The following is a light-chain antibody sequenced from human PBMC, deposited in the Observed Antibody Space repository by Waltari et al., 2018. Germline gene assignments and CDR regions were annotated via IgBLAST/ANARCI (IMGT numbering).Light chain of an antibody. CDR3: YSSDSTGLRV. J-gene: IGLJ1*01. CDR2: EDT. Sequence: SSELTQTPSLSVSPGQTARITCSGHELPRKYAYWFQQKSGQAPRLVIYEDTKRPSGIPERFSGSSSGTVATLTITGAQVDDEADYYCYSSDSTGLRVFGGGTTVVVL. CDR1: ELPRKY. V-gene: IGLV3-10*01.